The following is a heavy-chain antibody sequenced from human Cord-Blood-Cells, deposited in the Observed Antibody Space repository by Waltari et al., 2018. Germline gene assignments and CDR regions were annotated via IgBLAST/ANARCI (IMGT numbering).Heavy chain of an antibody. Sequence: VQLVGSGGGVVQPGRSLRLSCAASGFTFSSYGMHLVRQAPGKGLGWVAVIWYDGSNKYYADSVKGRFTISRDNSKNTLYLQMNSLRAEDTAVYYCARDMITFGGVIEGWGQGTLVTVSS. V-gene: IGHV3-33*01. J-gene: IGHJ4*02. CDR3: ARDMITFGGVIEG. CDR2: IWYDGSNK. CDR1: GFTFSSYG. D-gene: IGHD3-16*02.